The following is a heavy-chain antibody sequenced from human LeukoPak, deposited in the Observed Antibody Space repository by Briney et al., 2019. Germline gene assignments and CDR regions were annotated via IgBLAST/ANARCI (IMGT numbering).Heavy chain of an antibody. Sequence: PSETLSLTCTVAGGSIGSNYWTWIRQPPGKGLEYIGYIYYTGGPTYHPSLRAGFTLSVDTSKNQFSLKMSPVTAADTAVYFCAKYGSSGWVIDYWGQGTLVTVSS. J-gene: IGHJ4*02. V-gene: IGHV4-59*08. CDR1: GGSIGSNY. CDR2: IYYTGGP. D-gene: IGHD6-19*01. CDR3: AKYGSSGWVIDY.